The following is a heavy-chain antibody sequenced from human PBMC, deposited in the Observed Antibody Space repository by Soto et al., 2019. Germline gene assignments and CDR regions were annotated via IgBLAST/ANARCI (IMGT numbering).Heavy chain of an antibody. D-gene: IGHD3-10*02. Sequence: GASVKVSCKVSGYIFTTFGINWVRQAPGQGLEWMGWISAYNGNKNYAQKFQDRVIMTTDTSTSIAYMELRSLRSDDTAIYYCARVGGGPCSGSYPSVFWGQGALVTVSS. CDR2: ISAYNGNK. J-gene: IGHJ1*01. CDR3: ARVGGGPCSGSYPSVF. V-gene: IGHV1-18*01. CDR1: GYIFTTFG.